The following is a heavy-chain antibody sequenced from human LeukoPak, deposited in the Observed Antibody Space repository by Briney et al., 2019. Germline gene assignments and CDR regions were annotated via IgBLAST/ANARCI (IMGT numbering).Heavy chain of an antibody. CDR1: GFTFSSYW. CDR2: IKQDGSET. CDR3: ARVGVRGGTDY. D-gene: IGHD1-26*01. J-gene: IGHJ4*02. Sequence: GGSLRPSCAASGFTFSSYWMSWVRQAPGKGLEWVANIKQDGSETYYVDSVKGRFTISRDNAKNSLFLQMNSLRAEDTAVYYCARVGVRGGTDYWGQGTLVTVSS. V-gene: IGHV3-7*05.